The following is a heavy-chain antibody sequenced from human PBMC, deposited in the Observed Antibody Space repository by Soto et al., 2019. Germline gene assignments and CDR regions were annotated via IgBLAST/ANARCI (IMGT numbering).Heavy chain of an antibody. CDR3: ARVARGIAAAGFDP. D-gene: IGHD6-13*01. Sequence: KASETLSLTCTVSGGSISSYYWSWIRQPAGKGLEWIGRIYTSGSTNYNPSLKSRVTMSVDTSKNQFSLKLSSVTAADTAVYYCARVARGIAAAGFDPWGQGTLVTVSS. V-gene: IGHV4-4*07. CDR1: GGSISSYY. CDR2: IYTSGST. J-gene: IGHJ5*02.